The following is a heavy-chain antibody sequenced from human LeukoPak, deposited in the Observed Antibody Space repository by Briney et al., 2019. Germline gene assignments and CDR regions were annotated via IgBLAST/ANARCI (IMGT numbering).Heavy chain of an antibody. CDR2: INTDNGNT. CDR3: TRVSPFPA. V-gene: IGHV1-3*04. J-gene: IGHJ4*02. Sequence: GASVKVSCKASGYTFTTYHMHWVRQAPGQSLEWMGWINTDNGNTKYSQKFQDRVTITRDMSATMAYMELSSLTSADTAVYYCTRVSPFPAWGQGTLVTVSS. CDR1: GYTFTTYH.